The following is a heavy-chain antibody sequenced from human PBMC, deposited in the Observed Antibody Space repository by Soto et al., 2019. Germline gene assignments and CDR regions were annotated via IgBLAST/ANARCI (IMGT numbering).Heavy chain of an antibody. CDR3: ERRSHIVVAPS. Sequence: PXETLSLPIIVSGASFSDAHYYWVWIRQPPGEGLEWIGSFYYDGRTYYNASLKSRVTISVDTSKNHFSLMLTSVTAADTAVYYCERRSHIVVAPSWGQGTLVTVSS. CDR1: GASFSDAHYY. V-gene: IGHV4-39*02. CDR2: FYYDGRT. D-gene: IGHD2-21*01. J-gene: IGHJ4*02.